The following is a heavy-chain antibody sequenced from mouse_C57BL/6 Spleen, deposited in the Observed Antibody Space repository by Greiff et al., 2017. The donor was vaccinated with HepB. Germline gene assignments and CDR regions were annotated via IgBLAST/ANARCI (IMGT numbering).Heavy chain of an antibody. Sequence: EVKLMESGGGLVKPGGSLKLSCAASGFTFSSYAMSWVRQTPEKRLEWVATISDGGSYTYYPDNVKGRFTISRDNAKNNLYLQMSHLKSEDTAMYYCARDGYYSGNFDYWGQGTTLTVSS. CDR3: ARDGYYSGNFDY. D-gene: IGHD2-3*01. CDR1: GFTFSSYA. CDR2: ISDGGSYT. V-gene: IGHV5-4*03. J-gene: IGHJ2*01.